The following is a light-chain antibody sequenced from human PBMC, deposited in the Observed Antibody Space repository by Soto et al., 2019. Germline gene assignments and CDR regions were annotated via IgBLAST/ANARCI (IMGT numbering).Light chain of an antibody. Sequence: DIQITQSPPSLSASVGDRVTITCRASQNINSWLAWYQQKPGKAPKLLIYEASSLEKGVPARFGGSGSGTEFTLTISSLQPDDFATYYCQQYNVYSWTFGQGTKVDIK. J-gene: IGKJ1*01. CDR2: EAS. CDR3: QQYNVYSWT. CDR1: QNINSW. V-gene: IGKV1-5*03.